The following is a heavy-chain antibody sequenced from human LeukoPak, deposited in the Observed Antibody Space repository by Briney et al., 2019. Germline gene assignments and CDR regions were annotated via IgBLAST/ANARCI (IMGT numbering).Heavy chain of an antibody. V-gene: IGHV3-7*01. Sequence: GGSLRLSCAASGFTFSSYSMNWVRQAPGKGLEWVANIKQDGSEKYYVDSVKGRFTISRDNAKNSLYLQMNSLRAEDTAVYYCARDLRQWLVGPYFDYWGQGTLVTVSS. CDR2: IKQDGSEK. CDR3: ARDLRQWLVGPYFDY. D-gene: IGHD6-19*01. CDR1: GFTFSSYS. J-gene: IGHJ4*02.